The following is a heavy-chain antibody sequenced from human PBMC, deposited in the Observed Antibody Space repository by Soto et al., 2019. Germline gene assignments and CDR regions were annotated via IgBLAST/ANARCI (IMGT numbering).Heavy chain of an antibody. V-gene: IGHV2-5*02. Sequence: QITLKESGPTLVKPTQTLTLTCTFSGFSLSTSGVGVGWIRQPPGKALEWLAIIYWDDDKRYSPSLKSRLTITNDPSKNQEVLTTTIMDPLATATYYCAHRCVGHPPLFEPWGKGTMVTVSS. CDR2: IYWDDDK. CDR3: AHRCVGHPPLFEP. D-gene: IGHD1-26*01. CDR1: GFSLSTSGVG. J-gene: IGHJ5*02.